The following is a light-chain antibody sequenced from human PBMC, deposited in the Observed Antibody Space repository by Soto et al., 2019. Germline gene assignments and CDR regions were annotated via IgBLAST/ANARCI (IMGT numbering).Light chain of an antibody. CDR1: QSVSNNY. J-gene: IGKJ2*01. V-gene: IGKV3-20*01. CDR2: GAS. CDR3: KNYFNSPPYT. Sequence: EIVLTQSPGTLSLSPGERATLSCRASQSVSNNYLAWYQQKPGQAPRLLIYGASTRASDIEGRFSGSGSGTDFTPPIRRLELKDFEVYYCKNYFNSPPYTFGQGTKLE.